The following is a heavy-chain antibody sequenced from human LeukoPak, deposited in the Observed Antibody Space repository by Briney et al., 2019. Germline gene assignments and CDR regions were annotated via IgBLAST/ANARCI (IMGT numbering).Heavy chain of an antibody. CDR1: GFTFSNYW. CDR2: INTDGSRI. D-gene: IGHD3-22*01. V-gene: IGHV3-74*01. CDR3: ARVLSGSWDWFDP. Sequence: GGSLRLSCAAYGFTFSNYWMHWVRQAPGKGLVWVSRINTDGSRITYADSVKGRFTISRDNAMNTVYLQMNSLRAEDTAVYYCARVLSGSWDWFDPWGQGTLVTVSS. J-gene: IGHJ5*02.